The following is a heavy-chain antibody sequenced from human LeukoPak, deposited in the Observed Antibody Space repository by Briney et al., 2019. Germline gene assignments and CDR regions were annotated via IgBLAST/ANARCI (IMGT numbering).Heavy chain of an antibody. V-gene: IGHV3-23*01. J-gene: IGHJ4*02. CDR3: AKDTPTPPYCGGDCYSGEYFDY. D-gene: IGHD2-21*02. CDR2: ISGSGGST. Sequence: GGSLRLSCAASGFTFSSYAMSWVRQAPGKGLEWVSAISGSGGSTYYADSVKGRFTISRDNSKNTLYLQMSSLRAEDMAVYYCAKDTPTPPYCGGDCYSGEYFDYWGQGTLVTVSS. CDR1: GFTFSSYA.